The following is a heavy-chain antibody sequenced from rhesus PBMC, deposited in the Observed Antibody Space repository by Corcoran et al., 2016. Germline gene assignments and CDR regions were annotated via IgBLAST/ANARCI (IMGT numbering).Heavy chain of an antibody. V-gene: IGHV3-100*02. CDR1: GFTFSSYE. CDR2: ISSNGGST. D-gene: IGHD2-21*01. J-gene: IGHJ4*01. CDR3: AREGCTGSGCYDY. Sequence: DVQLVESGGGLVKPGGSLRLSCVASGFTFSSYEMHWVRQAPGKGLEWVSRISSNGGSTWYADSVKGRFTISRENAKNALVLQMNSLRAEDTAVYYCAREGCTGSGCYDYWGQGLLVTVSS.